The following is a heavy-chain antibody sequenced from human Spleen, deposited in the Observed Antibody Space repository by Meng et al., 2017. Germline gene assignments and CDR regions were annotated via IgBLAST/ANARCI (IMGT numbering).Heavy chain of an antibody. CDR2: IRSKANSFAT. CDR3: TIYRSGHI. J-gene: IGHJ3*02. CDR1: GFTVSRYY. Sequence: GGSLRLFCAASGFTVSRYYMSWVRQASGRGLEWVGRIRSKANSFATAYPPSLKGRFTVSRDDSKNTAYLQMDSLILEDTAMYYCTIYRSGHIWGQGTMVTVSS. V-gene: IGHV3-73*01. D-gene: IGHD6-19*01.